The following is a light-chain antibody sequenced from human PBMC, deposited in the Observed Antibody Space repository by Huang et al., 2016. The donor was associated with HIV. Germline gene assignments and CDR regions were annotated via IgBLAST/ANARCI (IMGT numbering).Light chain of an antibody. CDR2: AAS. CDR3: QQYNNWPRT. CDR1: QSVSSN. J-gene: IGKJ1*01. V-gene: IGKV3-15*01. Sequence: EIVMTQSPATLSVSPGERVTLSCRASQSVSSNLAWYQQKPDRAPRRLIYAASTMGTGIPARFSGSGSGTEFTLTISILQSEDFAVYYCQQYNNWPRTFGQGTKVEIK.